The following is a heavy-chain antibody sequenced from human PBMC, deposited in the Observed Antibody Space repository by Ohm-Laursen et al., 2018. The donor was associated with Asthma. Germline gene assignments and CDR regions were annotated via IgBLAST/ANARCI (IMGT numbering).Heavy chain of an antibody. D-gene: IGHD3-10*01. CDR1: GFRVSRHF. Sequence: SLRLSCAASGFRVSRHFMNWIRQGPEKGLEWVSDIYPGGATFYADSVKGRFTISRDDSKNTLNLQMSSLRGDDTAVYYCARGQGSGDISGSDPFDLWGQGTTVIVSS. CDR3: ARGQGSGDISGSDPFDL. J-gene: IGHJ3*01. V-gene: IGHV3-53*01. CDR2: IYPGGAT.